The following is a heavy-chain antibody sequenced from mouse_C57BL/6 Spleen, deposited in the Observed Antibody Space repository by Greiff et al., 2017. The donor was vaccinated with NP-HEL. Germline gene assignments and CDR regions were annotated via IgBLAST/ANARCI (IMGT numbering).Heavy chain of an antibody. CDR2: IYPRSGNT. Sequence: QVQLKQSGAELARPGASVKLSCKASGYTFTSYGISWVKQRTGQGLEWIGEIYPRSGNTYYNEKFKGKATLTADKSSSTAYMELRSLTSEDSAVYFCARSGLGLYAMDYWGQGTSVTVSS. CDR3: ARSGLGLYAMDY. CDR1: GYTFTSYG. V-gene: IGHV1-81*01. J-gene: IGHJ4*01. D-gene: IGHD4-1*01.